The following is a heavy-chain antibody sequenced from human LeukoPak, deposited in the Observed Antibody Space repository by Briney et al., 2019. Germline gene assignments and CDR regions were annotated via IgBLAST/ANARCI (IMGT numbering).Heavy chain of an antibody. CDR2: ISGSGGST. CDR1: GFTFSSYA. D-gene: IGHD2-15*01. Sequence: GGSLRLSCAASGFTFSSYAMSWVRQAPGKGLEWVSAISGSGGSTYYADSVKGRFTISRDNSKNTLHLQMNSLRAEDTAVYYCAKDADIVVVVAAPHFDYWGQGTLVTISS. CDR3: AKDADIVVVVAAPHFDY. V-gene: IGHV3-23*01. J-gene: IGHJ4*02.